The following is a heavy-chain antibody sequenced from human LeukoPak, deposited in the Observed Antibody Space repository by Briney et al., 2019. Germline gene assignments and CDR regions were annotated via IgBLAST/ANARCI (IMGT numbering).Heavy chain of an antibody. J-gene: IGHJ4*02. D-gene: IGHD3-9*01. CDR2: FDPEDGET. CDR1: GYTLTELS. V-gene: IGHV1-24*01. Sequence: ASAKLSCKVSGYTLTELSMHWARQAPGKGLEWMGGFDPEDGETIYAQKFQGRVTMTEDTSTDTAYMELSSLRSEDTAVYYCATDGNLRYFDWWRGYYFDYWGQGTLVTVSS. CDR3: ATDGNLRYFDWWRGYYFDY.